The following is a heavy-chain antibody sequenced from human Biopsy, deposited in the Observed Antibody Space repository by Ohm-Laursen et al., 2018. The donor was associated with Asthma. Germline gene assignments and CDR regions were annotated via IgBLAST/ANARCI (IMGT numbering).Heavy chain of an antibody. V-gene: IGHV3-11*01. CDR1: GFAVSRDH. CDR3: ARVFESSEWGPFYHFGLDV. Sequence: GSLRLSCSAPGFAVSRDHMFWVRQAPGKGLEWVSSISSSGSTTYPAESVKGRFTISRDNAQKSLFLQMGSLRAEDTAIYYCARVFESSEWGPFYHFGLDVWGQGTTVAVSS. D-gene: IGHD6-25*01. J-gene: IGHJ6*02. CDR2: ISSSGSTT.